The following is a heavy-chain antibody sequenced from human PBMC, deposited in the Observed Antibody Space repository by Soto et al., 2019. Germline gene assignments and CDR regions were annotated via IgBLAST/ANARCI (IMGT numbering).Heavy chain of an antibody. Sequence: EVHLLESRGDLVQPGGSLRLSGTASGLTFSTYAMSWVRQAPGKGLEWVSAIGGSGTGGRTYYADSVKGRFTISRDNATNTVYLQMNSLRADDTAVYYCAKSPGGLDGYNTDYYGMDVWGQGTTVTVSS. CDR1: GLTFSTYA. V-gene: IGHV3-23*01. CDR3: AKSPGGLDGYNTDYYGMDV. J-gene: IGHJ6*02. CDR2: IGGSGTGGRT. D-gene: IGHD5-12*01.